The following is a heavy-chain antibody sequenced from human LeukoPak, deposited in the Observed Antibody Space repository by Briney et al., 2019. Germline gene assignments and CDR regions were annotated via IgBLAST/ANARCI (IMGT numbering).Heavy chain of an antibody. CDR1: GYTFTNYD. Sequence: ASVKVSCKTSGYTFTNYDINWVRQATGQGLEWMGWMNPNSGNTGYAQKFQGRVTMTRNISASTAYMELSSLRSEDTAVYYCARGSRSGDYWGQGTQVTVSS. CDR2: MNPNSGNT. CDR3: ARGSRSGDY. D-gene: IGHD3-10*01. V-gene: IGHV1-8*01. J-gene: IGHJ4*02.